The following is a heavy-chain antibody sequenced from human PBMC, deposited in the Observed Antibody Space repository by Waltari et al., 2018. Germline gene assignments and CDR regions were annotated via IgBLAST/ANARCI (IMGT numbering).Heavy chain of an antibody. CDR1: GGAISSGGYY. CDR3: ARDRPKDHASGEGVDY. D-gene: IGHD3-10*01. J-gene: IGHJ4*02. Sequence: QVQLQESGPGLGKPSQTLSLTCTVSGGAISSGGYYWTWIRQRPGEGLEWIGYIFYSGSTASNPSLRSRVTISVDTSKNQFSLKLSSVTVADTAVYYCARDRPKDHASGEGVDYWGQGTLVTVSS. CDR2: IFYSGST. V-gene: IGHV4-31*03.